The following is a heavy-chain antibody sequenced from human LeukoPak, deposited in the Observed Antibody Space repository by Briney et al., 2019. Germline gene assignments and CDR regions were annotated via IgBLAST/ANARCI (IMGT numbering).Heavy chain of an antibody. CDR2: ISGTGGST. CDR1: GFTFSNYA. J-gene: IGHJ3*02. D-gene: IGHD2-15*01. V-gene: IGHV3-23*01. CDR3: AKVVVVAPRDAFDI. Sequence: GGSLRLSCAASGFTFSNYAMSWVRQAPGKGLEWVSSISGTGGSTYYADSVKGRFTISRDNSNNTLFLQMNSLRAEDTAVYYCAKVVVVAPRDAFDIWGQGTMVTVSS.